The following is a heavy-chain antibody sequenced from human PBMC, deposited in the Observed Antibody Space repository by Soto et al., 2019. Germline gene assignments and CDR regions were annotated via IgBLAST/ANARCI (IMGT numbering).Heavy chain of an antibody. V-gene: IGHV3-11*05. Sequence: SLRLSCAASGFTFSDYYMSWIRQAPGKGLEWVSYISSSSSYTNYADSVKGRFTISRDNAKNSLYLQMNSLRAEDTAVYYCARDIVRGVIISYYYYGMDVWGQGTTVTVSS. CDR3: ARDIVRGVIISYYYYGMDV. CDR2: ISSSSSYT. D-gene: IGHD3-10*01. J-gene: IGHJ6*02. CDR1: GFTFSDYY.